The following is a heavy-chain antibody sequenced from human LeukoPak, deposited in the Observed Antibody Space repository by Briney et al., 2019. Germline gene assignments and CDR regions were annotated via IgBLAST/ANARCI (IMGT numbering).Heavy chain of an antibody. V-gene: IGHV4-4*07. Sequence: SETLSLTCTVSGGSFSSYYWSWIRQPAGKGLECIGHIYTSGTTNYNPSLKSRVTMSIDTSKNQFSLKLSSVTAADTAIYYCARDAKYYFGSRTYFFFEYWGQGTLLTVSS. J-gene: IGHJ4*02. CDR3: ARDAKYYFGSRTYFFFEY. CDR2: IYTSGTT. D-gene: IGHD3-10*01. CDR1: GGSFSSYY.